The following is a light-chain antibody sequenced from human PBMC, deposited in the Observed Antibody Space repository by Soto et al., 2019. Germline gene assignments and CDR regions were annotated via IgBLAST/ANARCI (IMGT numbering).Light chain of an antibody. CDR3: QQYTSYSIT. V-gene: IGKV1-5*01. CDR2: DAS. J-gene: IGKJ5*01. Sequence: DIQMNQSPSTLSASVGDRVTITCRASQSISTRVAWYQQKSGKAPKLLIYDASSLESGVPSRFSASGVGTEFTLTISSLQPDDFATYYCQQYTSYSITFGQGTRLEIK. CDR1: QSISTR.